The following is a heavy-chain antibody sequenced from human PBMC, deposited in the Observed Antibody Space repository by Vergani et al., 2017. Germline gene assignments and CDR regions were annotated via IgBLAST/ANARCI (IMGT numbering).Heavy chain of an antibody. Sequence: QVQLQESGPGLVKPSETLSLTCTVSGGSVSSGSYYWSWIRQPAGKGLEWIGYIYYSGSTYYNPSLKRRVTISVDTSKNQFSLKLSSVTAADTAVYYCARGAVIDYWGQGTLVTVSS. V-gene: IGHV4-61*10. D-gene: IGHD2/OR15-2a*01. CDR3: ARGAVIDY. CDR1: GGSVSSGSYY. J-gene: IGHJ4*02. CDR2: IYYSGST.